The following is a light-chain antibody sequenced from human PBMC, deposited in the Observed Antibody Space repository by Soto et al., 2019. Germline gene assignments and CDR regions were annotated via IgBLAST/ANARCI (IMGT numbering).Light chain of an antibody. CDR3: AAWDDSLNGPV. CDR1: SSNIGSNT. J-gene: IGLJ3*02. CDR2: SNN. V-gene: IGLV1-44*01. Sequence: QSVLTQPPSASGTPGQRVTISCSGSSSNIGSNTVNWYQQLPGTAPKLLFYSNNERPSGVPDPFSGSKSGTSASLAISGLQSEDEADYYCAAWDDSLNGPVFGGGTKLTVL.